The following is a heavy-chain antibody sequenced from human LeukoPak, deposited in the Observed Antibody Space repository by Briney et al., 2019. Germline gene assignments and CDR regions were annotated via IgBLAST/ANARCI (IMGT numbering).Heavy chain of an antibody. Sequence: ASVKVSCKASGYTFTGYYMHWVRQAPGQGLEWMGWINPNSGGTNYAQKFQGRVTMTRDTSISTAYMELSRLRSADTAVYYCAAPEADYDSSGYPAEYFQHWGQGTLVTVSS. J-gene: IGHJ1*01. V-gene: IGHV1-2*02. CDR3: AAPEADYDSSGYPAEYFQH. CDR1: GYTFTGYY. D-gene: IGHD3-22*01. CDR2: INPNSGGT.